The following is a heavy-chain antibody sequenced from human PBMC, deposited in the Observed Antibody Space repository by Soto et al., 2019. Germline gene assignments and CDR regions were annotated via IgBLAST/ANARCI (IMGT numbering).Heavy chain of an antibody. J-gene: IGHJ5*02. CDR2: IYDSGST. Sequence: QVQLQESGPGLVKPSETLSLTCTVSGGSVSSGSYYWGWIRQPPGKGLEWIGYIYDSGSTNYNPSRKRRVTISVDTSKNQFSLSLTSVTAADTAVYYCARLSAAWFDPWGQGTLVTVAS. CDR1: GGSVSSGSYY. CDR3: ARLSAAWFDP. D-gene: IGHD6-19*01. V-gene: IGHV4-61*01.